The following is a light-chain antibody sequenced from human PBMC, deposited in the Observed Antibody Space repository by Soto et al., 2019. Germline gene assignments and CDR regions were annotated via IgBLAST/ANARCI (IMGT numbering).Light chain of an antibody. CDR3: SSYTSSSTYVV. J-gene: IGLJ2*01. CDR1: SSDVGGYNY. Sequence: QSALTQPASVSGSPGQSITISCTGTSSDVGGYNYVSWYQQHPGKAPKLMIYEVSDRPSGISIRFSGSKSGNTASLTISGLQAEDVADYYCSSYTSSSTYVVFGGGTKLTVL. V-gene: IGLV2-14*01. CDR2: EVS.